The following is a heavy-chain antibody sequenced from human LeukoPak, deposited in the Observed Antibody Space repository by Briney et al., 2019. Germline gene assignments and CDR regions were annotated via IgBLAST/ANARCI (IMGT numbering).Heavy chain of an antibody. CDR2: THHGGTT. Sequence: PSETLSLTCSVSGGSISSYGYYWSWIRQHPGKGLEWIGNTHHGGTTYYTPSLKSRVSFSVDTSKNQFSLKLTSLTAADSAVYYCARVTDYDFWSGYPDYWGQGALVTVS. V-gene: IGHV4-31*03. CDR1: GGSISSYGYY. D-gene: IGHD3-3*01. CDR3: ARVTDYDFWSGYPDY. J-gene: IGHJ4*02.